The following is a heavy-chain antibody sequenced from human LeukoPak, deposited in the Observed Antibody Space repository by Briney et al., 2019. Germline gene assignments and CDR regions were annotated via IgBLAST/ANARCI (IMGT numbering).Heavy chain of an antibody. V-gene: IGHV1-69*13. D-gene: IGHD3-10*01. Sequence: SVKVSCKASGGTFSSYAISWVRQAPGQGLEWMGGIIPIFGKANYAQKCQGRVTITADECTSTAYMELSSLRSEDTAVYYCARMGVLGFGELLWRPYYYYYMDVWGKGTTVTVSS. J-gene: IGHJ6*03. CDR3: ARMGVLGFGELLWRPYYYYYMDV. CDR1: GGTFSSYA. CDR2: IIPIFGKA.